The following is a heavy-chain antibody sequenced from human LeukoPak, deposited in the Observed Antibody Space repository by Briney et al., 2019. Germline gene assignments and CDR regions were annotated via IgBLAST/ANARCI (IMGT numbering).Heavy chain of an antibody. J-gene: IGHJ6*04. CDR3: ARHFLWRIPLDV. Sequence: SETLSLTCTVSGGSISSSSYCWGCIRQPPGKWLEWIGSIDYSGSTYYNPSLKSRVTISVDTSKNQFSLKLSSVTAADTAVYYCARHFLWRIPLDVWGKGTTVTVSS. D-gene: IGHD2-21*01. CDR2: IDYSGST. CDR1: GGSISSSSYC. V-gene: IGHV4-39*01.